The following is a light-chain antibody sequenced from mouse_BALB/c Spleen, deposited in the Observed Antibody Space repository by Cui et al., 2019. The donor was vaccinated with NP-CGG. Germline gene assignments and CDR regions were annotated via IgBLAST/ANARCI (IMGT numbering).Light chain of an antibody. J-gene: IGLJ1*01. V-gene: IGLV1*01. CDR3: ALWYSNHWV. Sequence: QAVVPQESALTTSPGETGTLTCRSSTGAVTTSNYANWVQEKPDHLFTGLIGGTNNRAPGVPARFSGSLIGDNAALTITGAQTEDEAIYFCALWYSNHWVFGGGTKLTVL. CDR2: GTN. CDR1: TGAVTTSNY.